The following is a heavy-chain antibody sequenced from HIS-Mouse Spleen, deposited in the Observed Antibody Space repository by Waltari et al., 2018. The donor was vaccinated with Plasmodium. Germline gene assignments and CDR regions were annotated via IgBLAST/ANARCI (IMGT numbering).Heavy chain of an antibody. CDR1: GGSFSGYH. CDR3: ARGGYYGSSFDY. J-gene: IGHJ4*02. D-gene: IGHD3-10*01. Sequence: QVQLQQWGAGLLKPSETLSLTCAVYGGSFSGYHWSWIRQPPGKGLEWIGEINHSGSTNYNPSRKSRVTISVDTSKNQFSLKLSSVTAADTAVYYCARGGYYGSSFDYWGQGTLVTVSS. CDR2: INHSGST. V-gene: IGHV4-34*01.